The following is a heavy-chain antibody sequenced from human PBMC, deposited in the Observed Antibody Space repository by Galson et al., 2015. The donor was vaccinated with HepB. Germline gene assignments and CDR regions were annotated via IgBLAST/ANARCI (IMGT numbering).Heavy chain of an antibody. CDR3: ASAPCAGAVLYCYHGIDV. CDR1: GGTFSSYA. J-gene: IGHJ6*02. V-gene: IGHV1-69*04. D-gene: IGHD7-27*01. CDR2: IVPVLDVA. Sequence: SVKVSCKASGGTFSSYAISWVRQAPGQGLEWMGRIVPVLDVANYAQSFQGRVTITADKSTNTAYMELSRLRSEDTAVYYCASAPCAGAVLYCYHGIDVWGQGTTVTVSS.